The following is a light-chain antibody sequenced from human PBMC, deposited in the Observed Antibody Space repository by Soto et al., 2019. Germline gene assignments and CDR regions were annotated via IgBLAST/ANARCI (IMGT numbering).Light chain of an antibody. V-gene: IGKV1-6*01. CDR3: LQKYFYPFP. J-gene: IGKJ3*01. Sequence: AIQMAQSPSSLSASVGDRVTITCRASQGIRNDLDWFQQKPGKPPKLLIYAASNLQSWVPARFSGSGSGTDFTLTISSLQPEDFATYYCLQKYFYPFPFGPGTKVDIK. CDR2: AAS. CDR1: QGIRND.